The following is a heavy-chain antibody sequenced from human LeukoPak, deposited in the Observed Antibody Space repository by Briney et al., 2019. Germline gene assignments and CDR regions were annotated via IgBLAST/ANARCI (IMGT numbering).Heavy chain of an antibody. V-gene: IGHV4-59*01. CDR2: IYYSGST. J-gene: IGHJ4*02. CDR1: GGSISSYY. CDR3: AREGSKAPPR. Sequence: PSETLSLTCTVPGGSISSYYWSWIRQPPGKGLEWIGYIYYSGSTNYNPSLKSRVTISVDTSKNQFSLKLSSVTAADTAVYYCAREGSKAPPRWGQGTLVTVSS. D-gene: IGHD6-13*01.